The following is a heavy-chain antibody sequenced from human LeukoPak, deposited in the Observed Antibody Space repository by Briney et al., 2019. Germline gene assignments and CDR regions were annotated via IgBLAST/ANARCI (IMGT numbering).Heavy chain of an antibody. D-gene: IGHD3-3*01. J-gene: IGHJ6*03. CDR1: GYTFTSYG. CDR3: ARDHSNDFWSGSGPLCYMDV. CDR2: INPNSGGT. V-gene: IGHV1-2*02. Sequence: ASVKVSCKASGYTFTSYGISWVRQAPGQGLEWMGWINPNSGGTNYAQKFQGRVTMTRDTSISTAYMELSRLRSDDTAVYYCARDHSNDFWSGSGPLCYMDVWGKGTTVTVSS.